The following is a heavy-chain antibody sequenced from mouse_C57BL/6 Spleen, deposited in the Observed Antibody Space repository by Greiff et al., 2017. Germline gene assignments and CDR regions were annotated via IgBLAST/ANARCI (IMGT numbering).Heavy chain of an antibody. CDR1: GYTFTSYG. J-gene: IGHJ4*01. D-gene: IGHD2-4*01. Sequence: EVQLQQSGAELVRPGSSVKMSCKTSGYTFTSYGINWVKQRPGPGLEWIGYIYIGNGYTAYNEKFNGKATLTSDTSSRTAYMQLNSLTSEDSAIYFCARMGDYDGDYYAMDYWGKGTSVTVSS. CDR3: ARMGDYDGDYYAMDY. V-gene: IGHV1-58*01. CDR2: IYIGNGYT.